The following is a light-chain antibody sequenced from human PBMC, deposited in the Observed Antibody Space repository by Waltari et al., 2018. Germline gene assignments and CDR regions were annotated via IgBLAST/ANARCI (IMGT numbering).Light chain of an antibody. Sequence: EIVMTQSPVTLSVSPGERVTLSCRASQSIRNYLAWYQQKPGQPPKLLIYWASTRESGVPDRFSGSGSGTDFTLTISSLQAEDVAVYYCQQYYSTPFTFGPGTKVDIK. CDR3: QQYYSTPFT. CDR2: WAS. V-gene: IGKV4-1*01. CDR1: QSIRNY. J-gene: IGKJ3*01.